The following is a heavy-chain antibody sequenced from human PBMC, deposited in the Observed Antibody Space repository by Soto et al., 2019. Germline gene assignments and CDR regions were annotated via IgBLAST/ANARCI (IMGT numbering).Heavy chain of an antibody. D-gene: IGHD3-3*01. CDR2: ISWNSGTI. CDR1: GFTFDDYA. J-gene: IGHJ4*02. V-gene: IGHV3-9*01. Sequence: GGSLRLSCAASGFTFDDYAMHWVRQAPGKGLEWVSGISWNSGTIGYADSVKGRFTISRDNAKNSLYLQMNSLRAEDTALYFCAKAGGFDFWSGYYYFDYWGQGSLVTVSS. CDR3: AKAGGFDFWSGYYYFDY.